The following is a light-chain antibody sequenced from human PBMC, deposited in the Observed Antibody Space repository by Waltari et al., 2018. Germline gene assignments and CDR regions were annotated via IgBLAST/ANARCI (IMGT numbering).Light chain of an antibody. CDR3: YSSDNSGFYKL. J-gene: IGLJ2*01. CDR2: EDS. V-gene: IGLV3-10*01. Sequence: SHELTQPPSVSVSPGQTARITCPGAALSRQYAYWYQQKSGQAPVLVIYEDSKRPSGIPERFSGSGSGTMATLTISGAQVDDEADYYCYSSDNSGFYKLFGGGTKLTVL. CDR1: ALSRQY.